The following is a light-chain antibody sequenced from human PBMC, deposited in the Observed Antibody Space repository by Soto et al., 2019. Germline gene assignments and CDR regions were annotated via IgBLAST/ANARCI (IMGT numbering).Light chain of an antibody. V-gene: IGKV1-5*01. CDR2: DAS. J-gene: IGKJ1*01. CDR1: QSISSW. CDR3: QQYSSYSAWT. Sequence: DIQMTQSPSTLSASVGDRVTITCRASQSISSWLAWYQQKPGKAPKLLIYDASSLESGVPSRFSGSGSGTEFTLTISSLQPDDIASYYCQQYSSYSAWTFGEGTKVEIK.